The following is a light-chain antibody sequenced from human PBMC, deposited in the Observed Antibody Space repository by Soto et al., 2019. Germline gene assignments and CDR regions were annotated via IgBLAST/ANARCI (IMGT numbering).Light chain of an antibody. CDR1: QSVSSTY. CDR2: GAS. V-gene: IGKV3-20*01. Sequence: EIVLTQSPGTLSLSPGDGATLSCRASQSVSSTYFAWYQQKPGQALRLLIYGASSRATGIPDRFSGSGSGTDFTLTISRLEPEDFAVYYCQHYGGSIKFGQGPRLEIE. J-gene: IGKJ5*01. CDR3: QHYGGSIK.